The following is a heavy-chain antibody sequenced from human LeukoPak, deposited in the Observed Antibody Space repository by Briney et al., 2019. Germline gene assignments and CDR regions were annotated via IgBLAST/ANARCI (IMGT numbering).Heavy chain of an antibody. CDR2: IYSGGST. D-gene: IGHD6-13*01. Sequence: GGSLRLSCAASGFTVSSKSMSWVRQAPGKGLEWVSVIYSGGSTYYADSVKGRFTISRDNSKNTLYLQMNSLRAEDTAVYYCAREEAAAGTGFQDYWGQGTLVTVSS. CDR1: GFTVSSKS. V-gene: IGHV3-53*01. CDR3: AREEAAAGTGFQDY. J-gene: IGHJ4*02.